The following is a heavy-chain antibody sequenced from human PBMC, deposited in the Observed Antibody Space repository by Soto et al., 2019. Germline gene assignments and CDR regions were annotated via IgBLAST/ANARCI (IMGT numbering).Heavy chain of an antibody. V-gene: IGHV1-18*01. CDR3: AREVVSDSNYANWFDP. CDR2: ISAYNGNT. D-gene: IGHD4-4*01. Sequence: QVQLVQSGAEVKKPGASVKVSCKASGYTFTGYGISWVRQAPGQGLEWMGWISAYNGNTNYAQKLQGRVTMTTDTSTSTAYMELRSLRSDDTAVYYCAREVVSDSNYANWFDPWGQGTLVTVSS. CDR1: GYTFTGYG. J-gene: IGHJ5*02.